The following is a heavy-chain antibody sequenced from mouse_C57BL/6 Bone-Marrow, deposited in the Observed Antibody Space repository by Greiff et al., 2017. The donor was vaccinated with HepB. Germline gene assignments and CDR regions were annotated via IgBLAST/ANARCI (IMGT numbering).Heavy chain of an antibody. CDR1: GFRFNTYA. CDR3: VGHGTDWYFDF. Sequence: EVKLVESGGGLVQPKGSLKLSCAASGFRFNTYAMNWVRQAPGKGLEWVARIRSKSNNYATYYADSVKDRFTISRDDSESMLYLQMNNLKTDDTAMYYGVGHGTDWYFDFWGTGTTVTVSS. CDR2: IRSKSNNYAT. V-gene: IGHV10-1*01. J-gene: IGHJ1*03. D-gene: IGHD4-1*01.